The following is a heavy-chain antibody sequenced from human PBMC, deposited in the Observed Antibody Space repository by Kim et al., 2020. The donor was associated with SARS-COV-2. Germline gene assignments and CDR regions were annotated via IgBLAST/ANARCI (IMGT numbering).Heavy chain of an antibody. CDR1: GYSISSGYY. J-gene: IGHJ4*01. CDR3: ARVAPYYYNSSGYYFDY. V-gene: IGHV4-38-2*02. Sequence: SETLSLTCTVSGYSISSGYYWGWIRQPPGKGLEWIGSIYHSGSTYYNPSLKSRVTISVDTSKNQFSLKLSSVTAADTAVYYCARVAPYYYNSSGYYFDY. CDR2: IYHSGST. D-gene: IGHD3-22*01.